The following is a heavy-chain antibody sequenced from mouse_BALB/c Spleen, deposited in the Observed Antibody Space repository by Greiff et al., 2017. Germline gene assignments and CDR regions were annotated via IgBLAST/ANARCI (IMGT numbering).Heavy chain of an antibody. D-gene: IGHD2-10*02. CDR1: SYTFTNYW. CDR2: IYPGGGYT. Sequence: QVHVKQSGAELVRPGTSVKISCKASSYTFTNYWLGWVKQRPGHGLEWIGDIYPGGGYTNYNEKFKGKATLTADTSSSTAYMQLSSLTSEDSAVYFCARRYGNYARFDYWGQGTTLTVSS. CDR3: ARRYGNYARFDY. V-gene: IGHV1-63*02. J-gene: IGHJ2*01.